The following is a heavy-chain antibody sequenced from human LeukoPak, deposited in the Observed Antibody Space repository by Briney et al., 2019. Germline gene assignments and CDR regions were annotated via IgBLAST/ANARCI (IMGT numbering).Heavy chain of an antibody. V-gene: IGHV5-51*01. D-gene: IGHD3-3*01. CDR2: IYPADSTA. J-gene: IGHJ4*02. CDR3: ARGSYYDFWSGLNYFDY. Sequence: GESLKISCKASGYSFTTYWIGWVRQVPGKGLEWVGIIYPADSTAKYSPSFQGQVTISADKSISTAYLQWSSLKASDTAMYYCARGSYYDFWSGLNYFDYWGQGTLVTVSS. CDR1: GYSFTTYW.